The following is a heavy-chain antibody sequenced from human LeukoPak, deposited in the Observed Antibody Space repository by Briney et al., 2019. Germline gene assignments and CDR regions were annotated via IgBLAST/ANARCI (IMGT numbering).Heavy chain of an antibody. J-gene: IGHJ6*03. CDR1: GGSISSNSYY. V-gene: IGHV4-39*07. Sequence: SETLSLTCTVSGGSISSNSYYWGWLRQPPGKGLEWIGSFYYSGRTYYNPSLKSRLTISVDRSKNQFSLQLSSVTAADTAVYYCARDDQAYYCMDVWGKGTTVTVSS. CDR3: ARDDQAYYCMDV. CDR2: FYYSGRT.